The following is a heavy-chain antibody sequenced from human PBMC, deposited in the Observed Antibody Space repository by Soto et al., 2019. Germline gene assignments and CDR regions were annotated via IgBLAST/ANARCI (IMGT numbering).Heavy chain of an antibody. CDR3: ERVGNIVVVVAAKGLDY. D-gene: IGHD2-15*01. V-gene: IGHV1-18*01. Sequence: ASVKVSCKASGYTFTSSGTIWVRLAPGQGLEWMGWISANNGNTNYAQKLQGRVTMTTDTSTSTAYMELRSLRSDDTAVYYCERVGNIVVVVAAKGLDYWG. CDR1: GYTFTSSG. J-gene: IGHJ4*01. CDR2: ISANNGNT.